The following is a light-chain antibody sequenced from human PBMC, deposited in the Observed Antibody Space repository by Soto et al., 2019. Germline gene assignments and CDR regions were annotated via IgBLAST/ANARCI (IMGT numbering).Light chain of an antibody. J-gene: IGKJ1*01. CDR3: MQALQLPWT. CDR1: QSLLHSNGKNS. Sequence: DIVMTQSPLPLSVTPGEPASISCRSSQSLLHSNGKNSLDWYLQKPGQSPQLLIYFGSDRASGVPARFSGSGSGTDFTLQISRVEAEDVGVYFCMQALQLPWTFGQGTKVEIK. V-gene: IGKV2-28*01. CDR2: FGS.